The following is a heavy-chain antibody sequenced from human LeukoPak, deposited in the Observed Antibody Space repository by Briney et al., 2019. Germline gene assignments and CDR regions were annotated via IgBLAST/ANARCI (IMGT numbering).Heavy chain of an antibody. CDR1: GGSISSGGYY. V-gene: IGHV4-31*03. D-gene: IGHD5-24*01. Sequence: PSETLSLTCTVTGGSISSGGYYWSWIRQHPGKGLEWIGYIYYSGSTYYNPSLKSRVTISVDTSKNQFSLKLSSVTAADTAVYYCARGGPTRLYYYYMDVWGKGTTVTVSS. CDR3: ARGGPTRLYYYYMDV. J-gene: IGHJ6*03. CDR2: IYYSGST.